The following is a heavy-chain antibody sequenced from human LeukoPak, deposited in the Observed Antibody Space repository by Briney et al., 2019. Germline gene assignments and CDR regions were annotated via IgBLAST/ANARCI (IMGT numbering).Heavy chain of an antibody. J-gene: IGHJ6*03. CDR1: GGTFSSYA. CDR3: ARVREDIVVVPAGGGNYYYMDV. V-gene: IGHV1-69*06. D-gene: IGHD2-2*01. CDR2: IIPTFGTA. Sequence: ASVKVSCKASGGTFSSYAISWVRQAPGQGLEWMGRIIPTFGTANYAQKFQGRVTITADKSTSTAYMELSSLRSEDTAVYYCARVREDIVVVPAGGGNYYYMDVWGKGTTVTVSS.